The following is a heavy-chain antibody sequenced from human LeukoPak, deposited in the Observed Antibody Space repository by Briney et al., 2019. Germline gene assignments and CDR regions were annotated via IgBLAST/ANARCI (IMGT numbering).Heavy chain of an antibody. V-gene: IGHV4-4*07. D-gene: IGHD5-24*01. CDR2: IYTSGST. J-gene: IGHJ6*03. Sequence: PSETLSLTCTVSGGSISSYYWSWIRQPAGKGLEWIGRIYTSGSTNYNPSLKSRVTMSVDTSKNQFSLKLSSVTAADTAVHYCARADGYNPAGPYYYYYMDVWGKGTTVTVSS. CDR3: ARADGYNPAGPYYYYYMDV. CDR1: GGSISSYY.